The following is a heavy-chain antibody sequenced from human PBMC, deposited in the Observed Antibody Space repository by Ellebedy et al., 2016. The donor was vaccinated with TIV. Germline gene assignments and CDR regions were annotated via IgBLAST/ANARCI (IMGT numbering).Heavy chain of an antibody. CDR3: ASGYDALEGFDY. V-gene: IGHV4-59*08. CDR1: GGSISSYY. J-gene: IGHJ4*02. Sequence: SETLSLTCTVSGGSISSYYWSWIRQPPGKGLEWIGYIYYSGSTNYNPSLKSRVTISVDTSKNQFSLKLSSVTAADTAVYYCASGYDALEGFDYWGQGTLVAVSS. CDR2: IYYSGST. D-gene: IGHD3-16*01.